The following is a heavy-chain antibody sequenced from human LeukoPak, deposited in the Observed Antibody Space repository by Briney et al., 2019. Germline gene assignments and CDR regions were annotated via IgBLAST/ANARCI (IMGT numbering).Heavy chain of an antibody. V-gene: IGHV1-69*04. CDR2: IIPILGIA. Sequence: GASVKVSCKASGYTFTSYDINWVRQAPGQGLEWMGRIIPILGIANYAQKFQGRVTITADKSTSTAYMELSSLRSEDTAVYYCARSEKEGEFYYYYGMDVWGQGTTVTVSS. CDR3: ARSEKEGEFYYYYGMDV. J-gene: IGHJ6*02. D-gene: IGHD3-16*01. CDR1: GYTFTSYD.